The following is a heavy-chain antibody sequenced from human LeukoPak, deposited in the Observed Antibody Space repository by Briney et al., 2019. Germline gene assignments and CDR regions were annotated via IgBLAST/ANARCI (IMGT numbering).Heavy chain of an antibody. D-gene: IGHD3-22*01. V-gene: IGHV1-18*01. CDR2: ISAYNGKT. CDR1: GYTFTSYG. J-gene: IGHJ4*02. CDR3: AREGNYYDSTGYHSFPY. Sequence: GASVKVSCKASGYTFTSYGLNWVRQAPGQGLEWMGWISAYNGKTNYAQMFQGRVTMTTDTSTSTAYMELRSLRSDDTAVYYCAREGNYYDSTGYHSFPYWGQGTLVTVSS.